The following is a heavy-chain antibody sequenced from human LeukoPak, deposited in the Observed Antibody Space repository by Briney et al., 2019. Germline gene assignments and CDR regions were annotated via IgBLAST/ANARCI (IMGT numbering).Heavy chain of an antibody. CDR2: INHSGST. D-gene: IGHD6-6*01. CDR3: ARGPEYSSSSQPFNY. Sequence: SETLSLTCAVYGGSFSGDYWSWIRQPPGKGLEWIGEINHSGSTNYNPSLKSRVTISVDTSKNQFSLKLSSVTAADTAVYYCARGPEYSSSSQPFNYWGQGTLVTVSS. V-gene: IGHV4-34*01. CDR1: GGSFSGDY. J-gene: IGHJ4*02.